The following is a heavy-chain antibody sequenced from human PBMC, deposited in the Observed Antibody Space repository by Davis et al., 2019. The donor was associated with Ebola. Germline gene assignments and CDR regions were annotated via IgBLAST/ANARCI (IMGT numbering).Heavy chain of an antibody. J-gene: IGHJ5*02. CDR1: GGSISSGGYS. CDR3: ARDSHLIVGGRGWFDP. D-gene: IGHD1-26*01. Sequence: SETLSLTCAVSGGSISSGGYSWSWIRQPPGKGLEWIGYIYHSGSTYYNPSLKSRVTISVDTSKNQFSLKLSSVTAADTAVYYCARDSHLIVGGRGWFDPWGQRTLVTVSS. CDR2: IYHSGST. V-gene: IGHV4-30-2*01.